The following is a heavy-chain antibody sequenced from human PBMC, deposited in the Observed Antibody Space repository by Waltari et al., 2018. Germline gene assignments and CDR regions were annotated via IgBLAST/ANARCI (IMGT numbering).Heavy chain of an antibody. D-gene: IGHD7-27*01. CDR3: ARSWGTPQNWFDP. Sequence: QVQLQESGPGLVKPSETLSLTCTVSGGSISSYYWSWIRQPPGKGLEWIGYIYYSGRTNYNPALKSRVTISVDTSKNQFSLKLSSVTAADTAVYYCARSWGTPQNWFDPWGQGTLVTVSS. CDR2: IYYSGRT. V-gene: IGHV4-59*01. J-gene: IGHJ5*02. CDR1: GGSISSYY.